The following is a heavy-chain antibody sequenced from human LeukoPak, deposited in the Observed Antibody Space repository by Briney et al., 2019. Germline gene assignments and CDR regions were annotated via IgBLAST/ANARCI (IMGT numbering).Heavy chain of an antibody. V-gene: IGHV1-8*01. Sequence: ASVKVSCKASGYTFTSYDINWVRQATGQGLEWMGWMNLNSGNTGYAQKFQGRVTMTRNTSISTAYMELSSLRSEDTAVYYCARRPLAGTSPLYYYYYMDVWGKGTTVTVSS. CDR1: GYTFTSYD. J-gene: IGHJ6*03. CDR3: ARRPLAGTSPLYYYYYMDV. CDR2: MNLNSGNT. D-gene: IGHD6-19*01.